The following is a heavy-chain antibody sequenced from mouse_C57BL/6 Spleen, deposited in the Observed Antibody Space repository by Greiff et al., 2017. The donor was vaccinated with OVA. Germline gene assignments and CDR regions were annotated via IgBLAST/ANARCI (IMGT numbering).Heavy chain of an antibody. CDR3: ASYYGSSSLFAY. V-gene: IGHV1-26*01. Sequence: VQLQQSGPELVKPGASVKISCKASGYTFTDYYMNWVKQSHGKSLEWIGDINPNNGGTSYNQKFKGKATLTVDKSASTAYMELRSLTSEDSAVYYCASYYGSSSLFAYWGQGTLVTVSA. CDR2: INPNNGGT. J-gene: IGHJ3*01. CDR1: GYTFTDYY. D-gene: IGHD1-1*01.